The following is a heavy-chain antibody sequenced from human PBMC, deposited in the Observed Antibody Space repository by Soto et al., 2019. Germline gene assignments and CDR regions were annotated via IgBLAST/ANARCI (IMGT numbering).Heavy chain of an antibody. V-gene: IGHV1-69*01. CDR1: GGSFSSNP. CDR2: IIPIFATV. D-gene: IGHD5-18*01. J-gene: IGHJ4*02. CDR3: ARGGRGYSSAPRYYFDY. Sequence: QVQLVQSGSEVKKPGSSVKVSCKASGGSFSSNPISWVRQAPGHWLEWMAGIIPIFATVHYAQKFQGRVTITADESTSTADMELTSLRSEDTAGYFCARGGRGYSSAPRYYFDYGGQGTLVTVSS.